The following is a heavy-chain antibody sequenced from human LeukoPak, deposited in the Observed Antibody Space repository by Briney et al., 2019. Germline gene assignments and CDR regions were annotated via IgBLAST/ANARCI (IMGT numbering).Heavy chain of an antibody. Sequence: KSGGSLRLSCAASGFTFSSYSMNWVRQVPGKGLEWVSSISSSTSYIYYADSVKGRFTISRDNAKNSLYLQMNSLRAEDTAVYYCAGGLSSSRWYYNWGQGTLVTVSS. CDR3: AGGLSSSRWYYN. D-gene: IGHD6-13*01. J-gene: IGHJ4*02. CDR2: ISSSTSYI. V-gene: IGHV3-21*01. CDR1: GFTFSSYS.